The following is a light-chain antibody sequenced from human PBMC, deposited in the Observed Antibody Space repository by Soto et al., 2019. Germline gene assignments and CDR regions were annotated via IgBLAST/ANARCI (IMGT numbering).Light chain of an antibody. Sequence: LTQPASVSGSPGQSITISCTGTSSDVGDHNYVAWYQQHPGKAPKLIIYDVNNRPSGISNRFSGFKSGNTASLTISWLQAEDEADYFCSSPTSSSTYVFGTGTKVTVL. J-gene: IGLJ1*01. CDR3: SSPTSSSTYV. CDR2: DVN. CDR1: SSDVGDHNY. V-gene: IGLV2-14*03.